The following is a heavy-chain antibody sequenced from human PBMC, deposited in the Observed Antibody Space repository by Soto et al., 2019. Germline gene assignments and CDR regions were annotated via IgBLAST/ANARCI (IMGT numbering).Heavy chain of an antibody. Sequence: SETLSLTCTVSGASISNSDDYWTWIRQPPGKGLEWIGYIYYTGGSYSNPSLKSRVAMSVYTSKNQFSLKLSSVTAADTAVYYCPSVPACWGRGTLVPVSS. CDR1: GASISNSDDY. J-gene: IGHJ4*02. V-gene: IGHV4-30-4*01. D-gene: IGHD2-2*01. CDR2: IYYTGGS. CDR3: PSVPAC.